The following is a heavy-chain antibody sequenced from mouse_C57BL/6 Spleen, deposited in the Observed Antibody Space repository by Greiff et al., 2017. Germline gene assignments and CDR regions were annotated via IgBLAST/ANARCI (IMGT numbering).Heavy chain of an antibody. V-gene: IGHV3-6*01. J-gene: IGHJ4*01. CDR1: GYSITSGYY. D-gene: IGHD1-1*01. CDR3: ARPYGSSLYAMDY. Sequence: VQLQQSGPGLVKPSQSLSLTCSVTGYSITSGYYWNWIRQFPGNKLEWMGYISYDGSNNYNPSLKNRISITRDTSKNQFFLKLNSVTTEDTATYYCARPYGSSLYAMDYWGQGTSVTVSS. CDR2: ISYDGSN.